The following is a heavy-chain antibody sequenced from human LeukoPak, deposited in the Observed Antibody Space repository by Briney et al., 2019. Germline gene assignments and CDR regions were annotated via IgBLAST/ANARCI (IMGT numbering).Heavy chain of an antibody. V-gene: IGHV1-46*01. CDR2: INPSGGST. CDR3: AREPNPDSGYDSLTVFDY. J-gene: IGHJ4*02. CDR1: GYTFTSYY. Sequence: ASVKVSCKASGYTFTSYYMRWVRQAPGQGLEWMGIINPSGGSTSYAQKFQGRVTMTRDMSTSTVYMELSSLRSEDTAVYYCAREPNPDSGYDSLTVFDYWGQGTLVTVSS. D-gene: IGHD5-12*01.